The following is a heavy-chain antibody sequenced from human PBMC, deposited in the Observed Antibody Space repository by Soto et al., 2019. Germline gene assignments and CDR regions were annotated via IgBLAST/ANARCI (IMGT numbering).Heavy chain of an antibody. V-gene: IGHV1-69*13. Sequence: SVKVSCKASGVTFSIYGFSWVRQAPGQGPEWIGGIIPILTTPNYAQKFQGRVTIVADESTTTVHMELSSLKFEDTAVYYCATSVGIAPTGEDGMDVWGQGTSVTVSS. CDR3: ATSVGIAPTGEDGMDV. CDR1: GVTFSIYG. D-gene: IGHD2-8*02. J-gene: IGHJ6*02. CDR2: IIPILTTP.